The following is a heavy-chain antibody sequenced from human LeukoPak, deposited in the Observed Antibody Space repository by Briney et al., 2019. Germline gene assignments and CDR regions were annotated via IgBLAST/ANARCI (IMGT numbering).Heavy chain of an antibody. CDR3: VKEPRGYSFSFDI. J-gene: IGHJ3*02. V-gene: IGHV3-23*01. CDR2: ISGSGSKT. D-gene: IGHD5-18*01. Sequence: GGSLRLSCAASVFTFSTCAINGFGQAPAKGLEWVSAISGSGSKTFYADPVKGRFTISRDNPKHTLYMQMNSLRPEDTAVYYCVKEPRGYSFSFDIWGQGTMVTVSS. CDR1: VFTFSTCA.